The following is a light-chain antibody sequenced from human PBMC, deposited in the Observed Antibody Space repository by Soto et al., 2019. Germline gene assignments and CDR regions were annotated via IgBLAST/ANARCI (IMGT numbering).Light chain of an antibody. CDR1: SSDVGSYNL. CDR2: EVS. J-gene: IGLJ1*01. Sequence: QSVLTQPASVSGSPGQSITISCTGTSSDVGSYNLVSWYQHHPGKAPKLIIYEVSKRPSGVSNRFSGSKSGNTASLTISGLQPEDEADYYCCSYAGSSTLVFGTGTKLTVL. V-gene: IGLV2-23*02. CDR3: CSYAGSSTLV.